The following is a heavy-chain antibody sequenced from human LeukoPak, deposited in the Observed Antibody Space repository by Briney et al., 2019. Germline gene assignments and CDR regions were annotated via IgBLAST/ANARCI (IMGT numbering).Heavy chain of an antibody. J-gene: IGHJ4*02. CDR1: GFTFSSYS. V-gene: IGHV3-21*01. Sequence: PGGSLRLSCAASGFTFSSYSMNWVRQAPGKGLEWVSSISSSSSYIYYADSVKGRFTISRDNAKNSLYLQMNSLRAEDTAVYYCARAGEIYSSRWPLWGQGTLVTVSS. CDR2: ISSSSSYI. D-gene: IGHD6-13*01. CDR3: ARAGEIYSSRWPL.